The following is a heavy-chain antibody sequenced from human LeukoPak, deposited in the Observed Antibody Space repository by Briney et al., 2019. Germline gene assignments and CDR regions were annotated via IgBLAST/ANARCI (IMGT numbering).Heavy chain of an antibody. D-gene: IGHD2-8*02. CDR3: AKVVYRSAGVLPWGSPDRVKMEKWFDP. CDR2: ISSSGANT. V-gene: IGHV3-23*01. Sequence: PGGSLRLSCAGSGFTFSSYAMSWVRQAPGKGLECVSGISSSGANTYYAASVEGRFTISRDNSKNKLYLQMNNLRGDDTAMYYCAKVVYRSAGVLPWGSPDRVKMEKWFDPWGQGTLVTVSS. CDR1: GFTFSSYA. J-gene: IGHJ5*02.